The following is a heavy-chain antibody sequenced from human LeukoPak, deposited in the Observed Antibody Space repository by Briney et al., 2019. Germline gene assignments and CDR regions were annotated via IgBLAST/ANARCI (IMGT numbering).Heavy chain of an antibody. J-gene: IGHJ6*03. CDR3: ARGRRAARRGYYYYYYMDV. V-gene: IGHV1-8*03. CDR1: GYTFTSYD. D-gene: IGHD6-6*01. Sequence: ASVTVSCKASGYTFTSYDINWVRQASGQGLEWMGWVNPNSGKTGYAQKFQGRVTITRNTSLSTAYMELSSLRSEDTAVYYCARGRRAARRGYYYYYYMDVWGKGTTVTVSS. CDR2: VNPNSGKT.